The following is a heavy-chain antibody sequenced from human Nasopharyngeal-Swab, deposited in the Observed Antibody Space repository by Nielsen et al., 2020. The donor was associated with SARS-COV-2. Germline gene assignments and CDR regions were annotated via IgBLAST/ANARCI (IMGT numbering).Heavy chain of an antibody. CDR1: GGSISSSSYY. CDR3: ASYYDSSGYQTFYYYYMDV. D-gene: IGHD3-22*01. V-gene: IGHV4-39*01. J-gene: IGHJ6*03. Sequence: SETLSLTCTVSGGSISSSSYYWGWIRQPPGKGLEWIGSIYYSGSTYYNSSLKSRVTISVDTSKNQFSLKLSSVTAADTAVYYCASYYDSSGYQTFYYYYMDVWGKGTTVTVSS. CDR2: IYYSGST.